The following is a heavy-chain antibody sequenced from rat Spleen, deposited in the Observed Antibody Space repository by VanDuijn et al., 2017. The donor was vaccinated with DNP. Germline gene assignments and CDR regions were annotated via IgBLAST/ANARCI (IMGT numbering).Heavy chain of an antibody. CDR1: GFTFSDYY. V-gene: IGHV5-25*01. CDR3: ARHGRVTTVATYWYFDF. J-gene: IGHJ1*01. Sequence: EVQLVESGGGLVQPGRSLQLSCAASGFTFSDYYMAWVRQAPTKGLEWVASISTGGDYAHYRDSVKGRFTISRDNANSTLYLQMDSLRSEDTATYYCARHGRVTTVATYWYFDFWGPGTMVTVSS. D-gene: IGHD1-3*01. CDR2: ISTGGDYA.